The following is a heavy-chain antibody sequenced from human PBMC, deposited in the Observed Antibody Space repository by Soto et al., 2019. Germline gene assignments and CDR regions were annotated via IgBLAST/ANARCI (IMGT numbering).Heavy chain of an antibody. J-gene: IGHJ6*02. CDR1: GYTFSNYG. V-gene: IGHV1-18*01. D-gene: IGHD6-19*01. CDR3: SRFIMVGGWFDPNYYHGMDD. CDR2: ISGYNGNT. Sequence: QVQLVQSGAEVKKPGASVTVSCKTSGYTFSNYGINWVRQAPGQGLEWMGWISGYNGNTNYAQTVQGRVTMTTDTSTGTVYMELRSLKSDDTAIYYCSRFIMVGGWFDPNYYHGMDDWGQGTKVTVSS.